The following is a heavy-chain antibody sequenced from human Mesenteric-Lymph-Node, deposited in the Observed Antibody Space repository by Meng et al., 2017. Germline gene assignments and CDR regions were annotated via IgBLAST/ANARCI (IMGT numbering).Heavy chain of an antibody. CDR2: INSDGSST. V-gene: IGHV3-74*01. CDR3: ARGYDILTGYYTNWYFDL. Sequence: GGSLRLSCAASGFTFSSYWMHWVRQAPGKGLVWVSRINSDGSSTSYADSVKGRFTISRDNAKNTLYLQMNSLRAEDTAVYYCARGYDILTGYYTNWYFDLWGRGTLVTVSS. CDR1: GFTFSSYW. D-gene: IGHD3-9*01. J-gene: IGHJ2*01.